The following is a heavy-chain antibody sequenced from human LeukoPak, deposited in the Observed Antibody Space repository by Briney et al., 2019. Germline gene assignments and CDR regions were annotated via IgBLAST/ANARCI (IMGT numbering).Heavy chain of an antibody. CDR3: ARGPDYDILTPYDY. V-gene: IGHV3-48*03. CDR2: ISSSGSTI. Sequence: PGGPLRLSCAASGFTFSSHEMNWVRQAPGKGLEWASYISSSGSTIYYADSVKGRFTISRDNAKTSLYLQMNSLRAEDTAVYYCARGPDYDILTPYDYWGQGTLVTVSS. J-gene: IGHJ4*02. CDR1: GFTFSSHE. D-gene: IGHD3-9*01.